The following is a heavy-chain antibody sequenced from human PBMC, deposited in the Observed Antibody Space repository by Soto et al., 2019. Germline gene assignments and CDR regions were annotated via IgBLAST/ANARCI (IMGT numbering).Heavy chain of an antibody. CDR1: GFTFSNAW. CDR3: TTDLDIVVVVAAP. J-gene: IGHJ5*02. V-gene: IGHV3-15*01. D-gene: IGHD2-15*01. CDR2: IKSKTDGGTT. Sequence: EVQLVESGGGLVKPGGSLRLSCAASGFTFSNAWMSWVRQAPGKGLEWVGRIKSKTDGGTTDYAAPVKGRFTISRDDSKNTLYLQTNSLKTEDTAVYYCTTDLDIVVVVAAPWGQGTLVTVSS.